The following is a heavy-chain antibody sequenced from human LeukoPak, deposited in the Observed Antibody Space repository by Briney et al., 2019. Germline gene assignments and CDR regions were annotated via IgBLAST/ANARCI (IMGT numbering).Heavy chain of an antibody. CDR2: ISGSGGST. V-gene: IGHV3-23*01. J-gene: IGHJ4*02. Sequence: PGGSLRLSCAASGFTFSSYAMSWVRQAPGKGLEWVSAISGSGGSTYYADSVKGRFTISRDNSKNTLYLQMNSLRAEDTAVYYCANSRIQLWLPAFDYWGQGTLVTVSS. D-gene: IGHD5-18*01. CDR1: GFTFSSYA. CDR3: ANSRIQLWLPAFDY.